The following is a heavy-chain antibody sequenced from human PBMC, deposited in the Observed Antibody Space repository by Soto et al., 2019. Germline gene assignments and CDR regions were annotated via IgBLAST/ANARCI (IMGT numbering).Heavy chain of an antibody. V-gene: IGHV1-18*01. Sequence: ASVKVSCKASGYTFTNYGISWVRQAPGQGLEWMGWISAYNGNTDYAQKLQGRVSMTTDSSTGTAYMELTSLRSDDTAVYYCARDGDIAAAGSQPPDYWGRGTLVTSPQ. CDR3: ARDGDIAAAGSQPPDY. J-gene: IGHJ4*02. CDR2: ISAYNGNT. CDR1: GYTFTNYG. D-gene: IGHD6-13*01.